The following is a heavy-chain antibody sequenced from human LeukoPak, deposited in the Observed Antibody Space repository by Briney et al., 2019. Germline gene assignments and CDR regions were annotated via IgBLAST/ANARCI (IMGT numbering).Heavy chain of an antibody. D-gene: IGHD6-13*01. V-gene: IGHV3-30*02. J-gene: IGHJ1*01. CDR3: AKGALAAPLIHAEYFQH. Sequence: PWGSLRLSCAASGFTFSSYGIHWVRQAPGKGLEWVAFIRYDGSNKYYADSVKGRFTISRDNSKNTLYLQMNSLRAEDTAVYYCAKGALAAPLIHAEYFQHWGQGTLVTVSS. CDR1: GFTFSSYG. CDR2: IRYDGSNK.